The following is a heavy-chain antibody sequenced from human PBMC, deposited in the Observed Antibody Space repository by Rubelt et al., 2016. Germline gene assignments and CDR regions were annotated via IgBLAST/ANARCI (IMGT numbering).Heavy chain of an antibody. CDR1: GGSFSGYY. CDR3: ASRGRYYGSGSYPPRTGIVDY. D-gene: IGHD3-10*01. V-gene: IGHV4-34*01. Sequence: QVQLQQWGAGLLKPSETLSLTCAVYGGSFSGYYWSWISQPPGKGLEWNGEINHSGSTNYNPSLKSRVTISVDTSKNQFSLKLSSVTAADTAVYYCASRGRYYGSGSYPPRTGIVDYWGQGTLVTVSS. J-gene: IGHJ4*02. CDR2: INHSGST.